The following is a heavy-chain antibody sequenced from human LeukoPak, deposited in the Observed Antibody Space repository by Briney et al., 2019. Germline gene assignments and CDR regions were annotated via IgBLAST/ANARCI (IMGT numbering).Heavy chain of an antibody. CDR3: VIAVAGTGVDY. J-gene: IGHJ4*02. V-gene: IGHV4-38-2*01. CDR2: IYYSGST. CDR1: GFTFNNYA. D-gene: IGHD6-19*01. Sequence: PGGSLRLSCAASGFTFNNYALSWVRQAPGKGLERIGSIYYSGSTYYNPSLKSRVTISVDTATNQFSLKLSSVTAADTAVYYCVIAVAGTGVDYWGQGTLVNVSS.